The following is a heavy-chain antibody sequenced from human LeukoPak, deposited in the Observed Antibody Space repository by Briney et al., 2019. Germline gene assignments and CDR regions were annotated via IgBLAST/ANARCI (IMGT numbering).Heavy chain of an antibody. D-gene: IGHD3-10*01. CDR2: ISISGGST. Sequence: GGSLRLSSAASGFTFSTYAMSWVRQAPGKGLEWVSGISISGGSTYYADSVKGRFTISRDNSKNTLYLQMNSLRAEDTAVYYCADYGSGSYVFDYWGQGTLVTVSS. V-gene: IGHV3-23*01. CDR1: GFTFSTYA. CDR3: ADYGSGSYVFDY. J-gene: IGHJ4*02.